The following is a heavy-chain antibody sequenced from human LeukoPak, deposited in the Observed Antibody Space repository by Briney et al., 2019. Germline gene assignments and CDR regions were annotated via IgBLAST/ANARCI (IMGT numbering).Heavy chain of an antibody. V-gene: IGHV1-18*01. CDR2: VSAYNGDT. CDR3: ARGPRLYDTQPVDH. Sequence: ASEKVSCTASGYTYTTYAISWMRQPPGQGLEWVGRVSAYNGDTNYAQRFQGRVTMTTDSSTNTAYMELWSLTSDDTAVYYCARGPRLYDTQPVDHWGQGTLLIVSS. J-gene: IGHJ4*02. D-gene: IGHD3-22*01. CDR1: GYTYTTYA.